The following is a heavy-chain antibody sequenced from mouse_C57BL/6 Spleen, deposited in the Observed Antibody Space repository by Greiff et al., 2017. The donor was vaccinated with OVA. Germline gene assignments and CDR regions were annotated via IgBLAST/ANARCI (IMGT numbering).Heavy chain of an antibody. CDR2: IYPGSGST. D-gene: IGHD1-1*01. Sequence: QVQLQQPGAELVKPGASVKMSCKASGYTFTSYWITWVKQRPGQGLEWIGDIYPGSGSTNYNEKFKSKATLTVDTSSSTAYMQLSSLTSEDSAVYYCARGYYGSSSWFAYWGKGTLVTVSA. CDR1: GYTFTSYW. J-gene: IGHJ3*01. CDR3: ARGYYGSSSWFAY. V-gene: IGHV1-55*01.